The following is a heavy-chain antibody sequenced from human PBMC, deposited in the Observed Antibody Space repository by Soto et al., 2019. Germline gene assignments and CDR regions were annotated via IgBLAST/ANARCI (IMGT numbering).Heavy chain of an antibody. Sequence: QVQLVQSGAEVQKPGASVKVSCKASGYTFSDYYVHWVRQAPGQGLEWMGWISPKSGGTNYAQKFQGRVTMTRDTSIFTAYMELSRLRSDDTAVYYCTRNLGSSTWDDALDVWGQGTMVSVSS. CDR3: TRNLGSSTWDDALDV. CDR1: GYTFSDYY. CDR2: ISPKSGGT. D-gene: IGHD6-13*01. J-gene: IGHJ3*01. V-gene: IGHV1-2*02.